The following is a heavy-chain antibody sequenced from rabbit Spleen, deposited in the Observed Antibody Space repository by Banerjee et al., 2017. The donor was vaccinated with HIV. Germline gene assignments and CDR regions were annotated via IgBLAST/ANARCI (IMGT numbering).Heavy chain of an antibody. V-gene: IGHV1S40*01. Sequence: QSLEESGGGLVQPEGSLALTCKASGFSFSSSDYICWVRQAPGKGLEWIACIDSGSSGFTYFATWAKGRFTCSKTSSTTVTLQVTRLTAADTATYFCARDTSSSFSSYGMDLWGPGTLVTVS. J-gene: IGHJ6*01. D-gene: IGHD1-1*01. CDR3: ARDTSSSFSSYGMDL. CDR2: IDSGSSGFT. CDR1: GFSFSSSDY.